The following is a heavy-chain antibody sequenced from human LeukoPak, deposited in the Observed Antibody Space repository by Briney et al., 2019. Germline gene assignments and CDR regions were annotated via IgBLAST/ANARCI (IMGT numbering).Heavy chain of an antibody. CDR1: GYTFTGYY. J-gene: IGHJ4*02. CDR3: ASVPKVDTAMALYYFDY. CDR2: INPNSGGT. V-gene: IGHV1-2*02. Sequence: ASVKVSCKAYGYTFTGYYLHWVRQAPGRGLEWMGWINPNSGGTNYAQRFQGRVTMTRDTSISTAYMEVRRLRSDDTAVYYCASVPKVDTAMALYYFDYWGQGALVTVSS. D-gene: IGHD5-18*01.